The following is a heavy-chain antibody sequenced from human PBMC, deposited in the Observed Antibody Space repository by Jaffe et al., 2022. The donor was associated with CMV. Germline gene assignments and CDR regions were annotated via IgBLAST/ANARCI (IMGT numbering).Heavy chain of an antibody. CDR1: GFTFSNAW. CDR2: IKSKTDGGTT. J-gene: IGHJ4*02. Sequence: EVQLVESGGGLVKPGGSLRLSCAASGFTFSNAWMSWVRQAPGKGLEWVGRIKSKTDGGTTDYAAPVKGRFTISRDDSKNTLYLQMNSLKTEDTAVYYCTTDGGSRYYDSSGYYESDYWGQGTLVTVSS. CDR3: TTDGGSRYYDSSGYYESDY. D-gene: IGHD3-22*01. V-gene: IGHV3-15*01.